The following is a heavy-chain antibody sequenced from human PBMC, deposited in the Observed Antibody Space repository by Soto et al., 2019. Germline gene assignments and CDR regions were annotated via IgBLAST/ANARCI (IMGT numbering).Heavy chain of an antibody. Sequence: SETPSLTCTVSGGSISSGGYYWSWIRQHPGKGLEWIGYIHSSGNTHYNPSLKSRVTISVDTSKNQFSLKLSSVTAADTAVYYCTSSRRSYYVPYGLDVWGEGTTVTGSS. V-gene: IGHV4-31*03. CDR1: GGSISSGGYY. CDR3: TSSRRSYYVPYGLDV. D-gene: IGHD1-26*01. CDR2: IHSSGNT. J-gene: IGHJ6*04.